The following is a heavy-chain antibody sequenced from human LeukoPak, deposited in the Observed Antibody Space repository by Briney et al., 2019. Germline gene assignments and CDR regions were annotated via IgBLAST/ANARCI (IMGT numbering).Heavy chain of an antibody. V-gene: IGHV1-2*02. CDR2: INPNSGGT. CDR3: ARIGYNHYFDY. D-gene: IGHD5-24*01. Sequence: VASVKVSCKASGYTLTDYYLHWVRQAPGQGLEWMGWINPNSGGTNSAQTFQGRVTMTRDTSITTAYLDLSRLRSDDTAVYYCARIGYNHYFDYWGQGTLVTVSS. CDR1: GYTLTDYY. J-gene: IGHJ4*02.